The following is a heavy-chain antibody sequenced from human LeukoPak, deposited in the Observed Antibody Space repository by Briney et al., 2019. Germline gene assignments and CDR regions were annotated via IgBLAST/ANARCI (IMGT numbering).Heavy chain of an antibody. J-gene: IGHJ4*02. CDR2: IIPVLGIA. CDR1: GGTFSSYA. V-gene: IGHV1-69*04. Sequence: VASVKVSCKASGGTFSSYAISWVRQAPGQGLEWMGRIIPVLGIANYAQKFQGRVTLTADKSTSTAYMELSSLRSEDTAVYYCARDRVRGSLFDYWGQGTLVTVSS. D-gene: IGHD3-16*01. CDR3: ARDRVRGSLFDY.